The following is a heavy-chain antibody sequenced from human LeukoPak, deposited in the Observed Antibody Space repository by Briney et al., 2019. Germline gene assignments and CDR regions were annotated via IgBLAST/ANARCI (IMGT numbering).Heavy chain of an antibody. D-gene: IGHD4-11*01. J-gene: IGHJ4*02. Sequence: SETLSLTCTVSGYSLSSGYYWGWIRQPPGKGLEWIGSIYHSGSTYYNPSLKSRVTISVDTSKNQFSLKLSSVTAADTAVYYCARTGRMTTVTIGGDYWGQGTLVTVSS. CDR2: IYHSGST. V-gene: IGHV4-38-2*02. CDR3: ARTGRMTTVTIGGDY. CDR1: GYSLSSGYY.